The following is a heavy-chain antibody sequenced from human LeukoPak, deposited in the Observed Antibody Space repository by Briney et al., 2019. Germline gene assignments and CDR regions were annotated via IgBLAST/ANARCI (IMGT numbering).Heavy chain of an antibody. V-gene: IGHV5-10-1*01. J-gene: IGHJ5*02. CDR1: GYSFTSYW. CDR2: IDPSDSYT. D-gene: IGHD3-16*01. CDR3: ARGDYANNWFDP. Sequence: GESLRISCKGSGYSFTSYWISWVRQMPGKGLERMGRIDPSDSYTNYSPSFQGHVTISDDKSISTASLQWSGLKASDTAMYYCARGDYANNWFDPWGQGTLVTVSS.